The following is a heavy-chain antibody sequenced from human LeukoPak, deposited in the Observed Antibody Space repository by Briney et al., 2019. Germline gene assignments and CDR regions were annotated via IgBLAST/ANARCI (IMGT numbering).Heavy chain of an antibody. J-gene: IGHJ1*01. CDR3: ARRDGRDGYNAPSAEYFQH. CDR1: GGSIRSYY. V-gene: IGHV4-59*05. CDR2: IYYSGST. Sequence: SETLSLTCTVSGGSIRSYYWSWIRQPPGKGLEWIGSIYYSGSTYYNPSLKSRVTISVDTSKNQFSLKLSSVTAADTAVYYCARRDGRDGYNAPSAEYFQHWGQGTLVTVSS. D-gene: IGHD5-24*01.